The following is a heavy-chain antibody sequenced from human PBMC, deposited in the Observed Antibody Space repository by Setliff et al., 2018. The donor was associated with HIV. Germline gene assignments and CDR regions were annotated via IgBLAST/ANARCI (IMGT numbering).Heavy chain of an antibody. J-gene: IGHJ4*02. D-gene: IGHD4-17*01. V-gene: IGHV4-39*01. CDR3: ARQSGYGDYHLDY. Sequence: SETLSLTCTVSGGSITSSTYYWGWIRQPPGKGLEWIGTVHYTGNTYHNPSLKSRVTISVEVSKNQISLKLSSVTAADTAVYYCARQSGYGDYHLDYWGQGTLVTVSS. CDR1: GGSITSSTYY. CDR2: VHYTGNT.